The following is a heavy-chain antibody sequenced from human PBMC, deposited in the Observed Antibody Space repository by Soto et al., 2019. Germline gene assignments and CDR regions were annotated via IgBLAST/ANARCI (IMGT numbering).Heavy chain of an antibody. J-gene: IGHJ4*02. Sequence: SETLSLTCTVSGGSISSGGYYWSWIRQHPGKGLEWIGYIYYSGSTYYNPSLKSRVTISVDTSKNQFSLKLSSVTAADTAVYYCARVKGTGVYEIVGWGQGTLVTVSS. V-gene: IGHV4-31*03. CDR2: IYYSGST. CDR1: GGSISSGGYY. CDR3: ARVKGTGVYEIVG. D-gene: IGHD1-26*01.